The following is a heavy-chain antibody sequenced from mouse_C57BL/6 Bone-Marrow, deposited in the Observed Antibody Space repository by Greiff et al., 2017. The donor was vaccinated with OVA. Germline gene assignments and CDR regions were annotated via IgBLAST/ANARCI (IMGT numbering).Heavy chain of an antibody. D-gene: IGHD2-3*01. V-gene: IGHV5-4*01. CDR3: ARDWDGYY. Sequence: EVKLMESGGGLVKPGGSLKLSCAASGFTFSSYAMSWVRQTPEKRLEWVATISDGGSYTYYPDNVKGRFTISRDNAKNNLYLQMSHLKSEDTAMYYCARDWDGYYWGQGTTLTVSS. CDR2: ISDGGSYT. J-gene: IGHJ2*01. CDR1: GFTFSSYA.